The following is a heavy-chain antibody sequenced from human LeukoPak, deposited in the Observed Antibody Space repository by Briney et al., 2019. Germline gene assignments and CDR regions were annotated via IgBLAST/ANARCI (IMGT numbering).Heavy chain of an antibody. J-gene: IGHJ4*02. CDR2: LTSGSGYK. Sequence: PGGSLRLSCAASGFTFSSYSMDWVRQAPGKGLEWVSSLTSGSGYKFYAQSLKGRFTISRDNAKNSLYLQMDSLGAEDTAVYYCARESSSHVDLDYWGQGTLVTVSS. CDR1: GFTFSSYS. D-gene: IGHD6-13*01. V-gene: IGHV3-21*01. CDR3: ARESSSHVDLDY.